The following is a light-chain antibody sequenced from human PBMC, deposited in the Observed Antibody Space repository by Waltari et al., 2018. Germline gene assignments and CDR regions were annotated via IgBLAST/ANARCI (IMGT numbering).Light chain of an antibody. CDR2: EVS. CDR3: ISFTGSDTHV. Sequence: QSALTQPASASGSPGQSITIPCTGTSSAVARYNYVSWYQQHPGKAPNLMIYEVSHRPSGVSNRFSGSKSGNTASLTISGLQAEDEADYYCISFTGSDTHVFGTGTKVTVL. J-gene: IGLJ1*01. V-gene: IGLV2-14*01. CDR1: SSAVARYNY.